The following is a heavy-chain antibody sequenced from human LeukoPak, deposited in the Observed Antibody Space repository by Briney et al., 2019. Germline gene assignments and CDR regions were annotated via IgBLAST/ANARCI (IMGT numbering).Heavy chain of an antibody. V-gene: IGHV4-34*01. CDR3: GFGGDYFEN. CDR2: INHSGST. J-gene: IGHJ4*02. Sequence: SETLSLTCTVDTGSFRAYFWSWLRQPPGKGLEWIGEINHSGSTHYIPSLRSRVTISVDTSKNLFSLRLTSVTAADTAVYYCGFGGDYFENWGQGTLVTVSS. D-gene: IGHD3-3*01. CDR1: TGSFRAYF.